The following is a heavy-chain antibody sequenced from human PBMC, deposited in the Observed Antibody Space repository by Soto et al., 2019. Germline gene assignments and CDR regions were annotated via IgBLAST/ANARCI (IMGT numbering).Heavy chain of an antibody. CDR3: ARTVDTAMYYFDY. J-gene: IGHJ4*02. CDR1: GGSISSSSYY. Sequence: SETLSLTCTVSGGSISSSSYYWGWIRQPPGKGLEWIGSIYYSGSTYYNPSLKSRVTISVDTSKNQFSLKLSSVTAADTAVYYCARTVDTAMYYFDYWGQGTLVTVSS. D-gene: IGHD5-18*01. V-gene: IGHV4-39*01. CDR2: IYYSGST.